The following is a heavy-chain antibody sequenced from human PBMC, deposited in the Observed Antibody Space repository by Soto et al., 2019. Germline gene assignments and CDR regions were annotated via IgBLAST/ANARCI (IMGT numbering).Heavy chain of an antibody. D-gene: IGHD3-22*01. Sequence: LRESPRSSFKGSGYSLTNYWIGWVRQLPGKGLEWMGIIYPGDSDTRYSPSFQGQVTISADKSISTAYLQWSSLKASDTAFYYCAFYPYDRGGYYGAFDIWGQGTMVTVSS. J-gene: IGHJ3*02. CDR3: AFYPYDRGGYYGAFDI. V-gene: IGHV5-51*01. CDR1: GYSLTNYW. CDR2: IYPGDSDT.